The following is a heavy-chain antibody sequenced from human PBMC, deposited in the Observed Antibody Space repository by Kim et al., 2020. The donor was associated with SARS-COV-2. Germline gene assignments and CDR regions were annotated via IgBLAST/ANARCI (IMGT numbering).Heavy chain of an antibody. J-gene: IGHJ5*02. CDR1: GGSISSSSYY. CDR2: IYYSGST. V-gene: IGHV4-39*01. Sequence: SETLSLTCTVSGGSISSSSYYWGWIRQPPGKGLEWIGSIYYSGSTYYNPSLKSRVTISVDTSKNQFSLKLSSVTAADTAVYYCARQSQYYAILTGLISSRYGWFDPWGQGTLVTVSS. D-gene: IGHD3-9*01. CDR3: ARQSQYYAILTGLISSRYGWFDP.